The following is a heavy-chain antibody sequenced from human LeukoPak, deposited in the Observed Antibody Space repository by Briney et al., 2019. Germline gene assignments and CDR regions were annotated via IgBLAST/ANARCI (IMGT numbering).Heavy chain of an antibody. CDR2: ISGSGDTI. Sequence: GGSLRLSCGASGFIFSSYSMNWVRQVPGKGLEWVSYISGSGDTIYYADSVKGRFTISRDNAKNSLYLQMNSLRAEDTAVYYCVRDSSPLFDYWGQGTLVIVSS. V-gene: IGHV3-48*01. D-gene: IGHD6-19*01. CDR1: GFIFSSYS. J-gene: IGHJ4*02. CDR3: VRDSSPLFDY.